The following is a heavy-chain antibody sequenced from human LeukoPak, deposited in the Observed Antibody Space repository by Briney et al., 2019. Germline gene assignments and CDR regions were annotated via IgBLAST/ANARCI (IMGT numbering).Heavy chain of an antibody. D-gene: IGHD6-6*01. Sequence: TSETLSLTCTVSGGSISSYYWSWLRQPAGKGLEWIGRIHASGNTDYNPSLRSRVTMSVDTSSDQFSLKLSSVTAADTAVFYCAREGSATTRPFVSIVYWGQGTLVTVSP. CDR2: IHASGNT. J-gene: IGHJ4*02. V-gene: IGHV4-4*07. CDR1: GGSISSYY. CDR3: AREGSATTRPFVSIVY.